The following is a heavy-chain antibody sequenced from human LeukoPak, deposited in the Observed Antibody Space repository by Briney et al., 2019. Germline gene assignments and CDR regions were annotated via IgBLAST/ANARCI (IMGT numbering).Heavy chain of an antibody. Sequence: SETLSLTCNVSGYSISSNYYWGWIRQPPGKGLEWIGSIYHSGSTYYNSSLKSRVTISIDTSKNQFSLQLNSVTPEDTAVYYCARAFLGYFDWLLRDYYYYYMDVWGKGTTVTVSS. CDR2: IYHSGST. D-gene: IGHD3-9*01. V-gene: IGHV4-38-2*02. J-gene: IGHJ6*03. CDR1: GYSISSNYY. CDR3: ARAFLGYFDWLLRDYYYYYMDV.